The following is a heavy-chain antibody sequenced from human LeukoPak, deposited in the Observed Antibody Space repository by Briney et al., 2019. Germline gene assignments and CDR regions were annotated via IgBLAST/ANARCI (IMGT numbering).Heavy chain of an antibody. V-gene: IGHV4-4*07. CDR1: GGSISYYY. CDR2: IHSSGST. D-gene: IGHD6-19*01. CDR3: ARDPHGSSGLYDY. J-gene: IGHJ4*02. Sequence: PSETLSLTCTVSGGSISYYYWTWIRQPAGKGLEWIGRIHSSGSTNYNPSLKSRVTMSVDTSKNQFSLRLSSVTAADTAVYYCARDPHGSSGLYDYWGQGILVTVSS.